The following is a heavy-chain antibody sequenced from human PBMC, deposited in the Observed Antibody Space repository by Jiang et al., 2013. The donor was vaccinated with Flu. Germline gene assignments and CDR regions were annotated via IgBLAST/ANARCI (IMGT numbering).Heavy chain of an antibody. CDR3: ARARYSFGRYYFDF. CDR2: SDSEDGET. CDR1: GHTFTELS. Sequence: SGAEVKKPGASVKVSCKVSGHTFTELSIHWVRQTPGKGLEWMGGSDSEDGETLYKQGFHGRISMTEDTSTNTAYMDLRSLRSEDTAVYYCARARYSFGRYYFDFWGPGTL. V-gene: IGHV1-24*01. J-gene: IGHJ4*02. D-gene: IGHD5-12*01.